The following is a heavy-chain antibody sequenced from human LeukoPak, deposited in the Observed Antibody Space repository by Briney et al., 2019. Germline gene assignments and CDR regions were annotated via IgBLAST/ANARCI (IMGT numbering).Heavy chain of an antibody. CDR2: INSVGSRT. D-gene: IGHD6-13*01. CDR1: GFTFSTYW. J-gene: IGHJ4*02. CDR3: AREPGIAALFDY. Sequence: PGGSLRLSCAASGFTFSTYWMHWVRQAPGKGLVWVSRINSVGSRTSCADSVKGRFTISRDNAKNTLYLQMNSLRAEDTAVYYCAREPGIAALFDYWGQGTLVTVSS. V-gene: IGHV3-74*01.